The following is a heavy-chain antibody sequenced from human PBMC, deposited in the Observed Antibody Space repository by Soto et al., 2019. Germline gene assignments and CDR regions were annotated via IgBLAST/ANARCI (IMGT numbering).Heavy chain of an antibody. Sequence: QVQLVQSGAEVKKPGASVKVSCKASGYTFTSYAMHWVRQAPGQRLEWMGWINAGNGNTKYSQKFQGRVTITRDTSARKAYMELSSLRSEDTAVYYCARSIVVVTAADYWGQGTLVTVSS. J-gene: IGHJ4*02. V-gene: IGHV1-3*01. CDR3: ARSIVVVTAADY. CDR1: GYTFTSYA. CDR2: INAGNGNT. D-gene: IGHD2-21*02.